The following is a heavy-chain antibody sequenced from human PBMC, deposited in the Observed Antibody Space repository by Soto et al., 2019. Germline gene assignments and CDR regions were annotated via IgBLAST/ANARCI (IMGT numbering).Heavy chain of an antibody. CDR2: INAGNGNT. D-gene: IGHD3-10*01. J-gene: IGHJ6*02. CDR3: ARGEPSKPVLLWFGGYGMDV. CDR1: GYTFTSYA. Sequence: ASVKVSCKASGYTFTSYAMHWVRQAPGQRLEWMGWINAGNGNTKYSQKFQGRVTITRDTSASTAYMELSSLRSEDTAVYYCARGEPSKPVLLWFGGYGMDVWGQGTTVTVSS. V-gene: IGHV1-3*01.